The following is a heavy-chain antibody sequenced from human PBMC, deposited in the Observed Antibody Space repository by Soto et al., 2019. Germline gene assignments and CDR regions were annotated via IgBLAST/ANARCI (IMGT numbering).Heavy chain of an antibody. J-gene: IGHJ5*02. CDR3: ARLHYFERWFKP. V-gene: IGHV5-10-1*01. Sequence: GESLKSSCKGSGYSFTRYWXXWVRQMPGKVLELMGRIDPSDYYTNYSPSFQGHVTISADKSISTAYLQWSSLQASDTAMYYCARLHYFERWFKPWGQGTLVTVSS. CDR1: GYSFTRYW. D-gene: IGHD3-22*01. CDR2: IDPSDYYT.